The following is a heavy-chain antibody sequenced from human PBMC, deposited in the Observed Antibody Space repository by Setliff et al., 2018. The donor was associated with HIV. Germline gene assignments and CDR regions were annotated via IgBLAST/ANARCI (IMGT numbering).Heavy chain of an antibody. D-gene: IGHD6-13*01. CDR3: AKDPFTSSWYGFDY. J-gene: IGHJ4*02. CDR1: GFIFDRYG. Sequence: PGGSLRLSCAASGFIFDRYGMHWVRQAPGKGLEWVALIWYDGSHETYADSVRGRFSISRDNSKNTLYLQMDSLRPEDTGFYYCAKDPFTSSWYGFDYWGQGALVTSPQ. V-gene: IGHV3-30*02. CDR2: IWYDGSHE.